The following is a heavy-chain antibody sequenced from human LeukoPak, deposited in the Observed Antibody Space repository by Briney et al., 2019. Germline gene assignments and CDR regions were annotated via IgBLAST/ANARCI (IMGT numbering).Heavy chain of an antibody. J-gene: IGHJ4*02. CDR1: GDSISSYY. V-gene: IGHV4-59*01. D-gene: IGHD6-13*01. CDR2: FHYSGST. Sequence: SETLSLTCAVSGDSISSYYWSWIRQPPGKGLEWIGYFHYSGSTNYSPSLKSRVAISIDTSKNQFSLKVSSVTAADTAVYYCARGSSWSYYFDYWGQGTLVTVSS. CDR3: ARGSSWSYYFDY.